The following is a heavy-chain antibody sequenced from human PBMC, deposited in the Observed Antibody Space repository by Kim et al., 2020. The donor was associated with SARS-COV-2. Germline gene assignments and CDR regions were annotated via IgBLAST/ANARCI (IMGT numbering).Heavy chain of an antibody. V-gene: IGHV3-23*01. Sequence: GGSLRLSCAASGFTFSSYAMSWVRQAPGKGLEWVSAISGSGGSTYYADSVKGRFTISRDNSKNTLYLQMNSLRSEDMAVYYCAKDILPYCYGSSIWFYPWCQGTPVTVSS. CDR2: ISGSGGST. D-gene: IGHD3-10*01. J-gene: IGHJ5*02. CDR3: AKDILPYCYGSSIWFYP. CDR1: GFTFSSYA.